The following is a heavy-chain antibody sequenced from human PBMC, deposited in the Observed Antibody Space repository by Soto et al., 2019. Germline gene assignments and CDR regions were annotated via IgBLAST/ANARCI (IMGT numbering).Heavy chain of an antibody. CDR2: IYYSGST. CDR3: ASTLLRYFDWRAFDP. V-gene: IGHV4-30-4*01. J-gene: IGHJ5*02. Sequence: SETLSLTCTVSGGSISSGDYYWSWIRQPPGKGLEWIGYIYYSGSTYYNPSLKSRVTISVDTSKNQFSLKLSSVAAADTAVYYCASTLLRYFDWRAFDPWGQGTLVTVSS. D-gene: IGHD3-9*01. CDR1: GGSISSGDYY.